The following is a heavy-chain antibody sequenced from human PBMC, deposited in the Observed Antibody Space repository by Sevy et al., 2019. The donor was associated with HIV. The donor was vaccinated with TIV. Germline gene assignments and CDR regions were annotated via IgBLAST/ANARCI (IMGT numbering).Heavy chain of an antibody. CDR3: AKDYDFWSGAHYFDY. J-gene: IGHJ4*02. Sequence: GGSLRLSCAASGFTFSSYGMHWVRQAPGKGLEWVAFIRYDGSNKYYADSAKGRFTISRDNSKNTLYLQMNSLRAEDTAVYYCAKDYDFWSGAHYFDYWGQGTLVTVSS. CDR2: IRYDGSNK. D-gene: IGHD3-3*01. CDR1: GFTFSSYG. V-gene: IGHV3-30*02.